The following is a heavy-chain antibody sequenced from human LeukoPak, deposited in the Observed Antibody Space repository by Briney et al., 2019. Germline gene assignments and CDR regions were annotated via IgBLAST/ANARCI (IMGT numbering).Heavy chain of an antibody. CDR3: TRVGSSGSVGY. D-gene: IGHD1-1*01. CDR1: GFTFSDYY. Sequence: GGSLRLSCAASGFTFSDYYMSWIRQAPGKGLEWVSYISSRTSDTNYVDSVKGRFTISRDNAKNSLYLQMYSLRAEDTAVYYCTRVGSSGSVGYWGQGTLVTVSS. CDR2: ISSRTSDT. V-gene: IGHV3-11*06. J-gene: IGHJ4*02.